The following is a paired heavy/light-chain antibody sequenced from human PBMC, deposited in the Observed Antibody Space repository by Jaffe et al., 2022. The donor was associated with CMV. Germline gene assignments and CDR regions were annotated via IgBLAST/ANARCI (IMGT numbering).Light chain of an antibody. CDR2: GVS. V-gene: IGKV3-20*01. J-gene: IGKJ2*01. CDR3: QQYGSPPNT. CDR1: QTVSSNY. Sequence: EIVLTQSPGTLSLSPGERATLSCRASQTVSSNYLAWYQQRPGQAPRLLIYGVSSRATGIPDRFSGSGSGTDFILTISRLEPEDFAVYHCQQYGSPPNTFGQGTKLEIK.
Heavy chain of an antibody. CDR2: ITNSGDKT. D-gene: IGHD4-17*01. J-gene: IGHJ4*02. Sequence: ELQLVESGGGLVQPGGSLRLSCSASGFTFSTYPMHWVRQTPGKGLQYVSAITNSGDKTYYADSVKGRFTISRDNSKNTLYLQMSSLTTEDTAVYYCVKRTVTTNPYYDFWGQGTLVTVSS. V-gene: IGHV3-64D*06. CDR3: VKRTVTTNPYYDF. CDR1: GFTFSTYP.